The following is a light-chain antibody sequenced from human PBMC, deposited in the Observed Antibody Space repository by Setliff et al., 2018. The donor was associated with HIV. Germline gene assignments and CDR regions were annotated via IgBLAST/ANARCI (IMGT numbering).Light chain of an antibody. CDR1: DSNIGGNT. CDR2: RDN. J-gene: IGLJ3*02. V-gene: IGLV1-44*01. CDR3: SSYTTNTRV. Sequence: QSVLTQPPSASGTPGQTVTISCSGSDSNIGGNTVSWYQQLPGTAPKVLIYRDNQRPSGVPDRFSGSKSGTSASLAIGGLQSEDEADYYCSSYTTNTRVFGGGTK.